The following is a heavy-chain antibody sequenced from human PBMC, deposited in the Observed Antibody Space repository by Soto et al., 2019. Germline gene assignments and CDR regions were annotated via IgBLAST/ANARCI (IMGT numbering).Heavy chain of an antibody. CDR3: ARVLLQLVHDYYYYYGMDV. D-gene: IGHD6-13*01. CDR2: INHSGST. CDR1: GGSFSGYY. J-gene: IGHJ6*02. Sequence: SETLSLTCAVYGGSFSGYYWSWIRQPPGKGLEWIGEINHSGSTNYNPSLKSRVTISVDTSKNQFSLKLGSVTAADTAVYYCARVLLQLVHDYYYYYGMDVWGQGTTVTVSS. V-gene: IGHV4-34*01.